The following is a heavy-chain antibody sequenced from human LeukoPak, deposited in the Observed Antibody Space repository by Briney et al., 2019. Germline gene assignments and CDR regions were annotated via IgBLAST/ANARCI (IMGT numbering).Heavy chain of an antibody. CDR3: ARVDGSSPLAF. J-gene: IGHJ4*02. CDR1: GFTFSSYG. Sequence: GGSLRLACAASGFTFSSYGMHWDRQAPGKGLEWVAVIWYDGSNKYYAESVKGRFTISRDNSKNTLYLQMNSPRAEDTAVYYCARVDGSSPLAFWGQGTLVTVSS. V-gene: IGHV3-33*01. D-gene: IGHD1-26*01. CDR2: IWYDGSNK.